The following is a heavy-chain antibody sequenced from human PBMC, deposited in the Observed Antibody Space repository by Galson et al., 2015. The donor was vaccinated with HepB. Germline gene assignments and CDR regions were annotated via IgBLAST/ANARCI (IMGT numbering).Heavy chain of an antibody. D-gene: IGHD2-21*01. CDR2: LLSDGSRQ. J-gene: IGHJ5*02. Sequence: SLRLSCAGSGFTFSHFAIHWVRQAPGKGLEWVALLLSDGSRQFYADSVKGRFTISRDNSKNTLYLQMNSLRPEDTAVYYCARAGVHREFDPWGQGTLVTVSS. CDR3: ARAGVHREFDP. CDR1: GFTFSHFA. V-gene: IGHV3-30-3*01.